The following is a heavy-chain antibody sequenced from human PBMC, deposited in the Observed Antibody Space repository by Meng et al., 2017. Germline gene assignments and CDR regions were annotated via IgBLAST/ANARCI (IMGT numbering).Heavy chain of an antibody. Sequence: VPLPNSVPGRREPSDSLFLTCAVPDDSIIMSYGNWIRQPPGKGLEGFGFIYPNWDTNYTPSLKSRVTISVDTSKNQFSLKLVSVTAADTAVYYCARGRRVIHPYYFDNWGQGTLVTVSS. V-gene: IGHV4-59*07. J-gene: IGHJ4*02. D-gene: IGHD3-10*01. CDR2: IYPNWDT. CDR1: DDSIIMSY. CDR3: ARGRRVIHPYYFDN.